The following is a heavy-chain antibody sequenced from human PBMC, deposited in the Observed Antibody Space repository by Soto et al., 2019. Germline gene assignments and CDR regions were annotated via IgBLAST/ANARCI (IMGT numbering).Heavy chain of an antibody. CDR2: IGTDGNT. V-gene: IGHV3-23*01. D-gene: IGHD2-2*01. Sequence: VGSLRLSCAASGFTFSSYEMNWVRQAPGKGLAWVSAIGTDGNTYYANSVKGRFTISRDNSRTTLYLQMNSLRVEDTALYYCVRKYPGTRPFDYWGQGTLVTVSS. J-gene: IGHJ4*01. CDR1: GFTFSSYE. CDR3: VRKYPGTRPFDY.